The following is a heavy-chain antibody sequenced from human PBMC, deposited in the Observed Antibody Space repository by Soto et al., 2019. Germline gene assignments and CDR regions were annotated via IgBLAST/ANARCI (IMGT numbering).Heavy chain of an antibody. CDR1: GFTFSSYA. J-gene: IGHJ4*02. CDR3: AKGGIVVPAAY. CDR2: ISGSGGST. V-gene: IGHV3-23*01. D-gene: IGHD2-2*01. Sequence: EVQLLESGGGVVQPGGSLRLSCAASGFTFSSYAMRWVRQAPGKGLEWVSAISGSGGSTYYADSVKGRFTISRDNSKNTLYLQMNSLRAEDTAVYYCAKGGIVVPAAYWGQGTLVTVSS.